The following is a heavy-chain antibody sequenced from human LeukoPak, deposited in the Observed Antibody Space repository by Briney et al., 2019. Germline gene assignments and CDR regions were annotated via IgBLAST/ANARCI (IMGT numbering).Heavy chain of an antibody. CDR1: GFLFDSYG. V-gene: IGHV3-30*02. CDR2: IRYDETKT. J-gene: IGHJ3*02. Sequence: GGSLRLSCVASGFLFDSYGMHWVRQAPGKGLQWVAFIRYDETKTWYADSMKGRLTISRDNSRNTVSLQLNSLRAEDTALYYCARGSRTYFYDSDTDAFDMWGQGTMVTVSS. D-gene: IGHD3-22*01. CDR3: ARGSRTYFYDSDTDAFDM.